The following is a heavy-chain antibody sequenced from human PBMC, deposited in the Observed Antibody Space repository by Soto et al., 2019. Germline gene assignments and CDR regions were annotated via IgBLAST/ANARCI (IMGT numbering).Heavy chain of an antibody. V-gene: IGHV2-5*02. J-gene: IGHJ4*02. CDR1: GFSLSTSGVG. CDR3: DNMYGSSWVFDY. CDR2: IYWDDDK. D-gene: IGHD6-13*01. Sequence: SGPTLVNPTQTLTLTCTFSGFSLSTSGVGVGWIRQPPGKALEWLALIYWDDDKRYSPSLKSRLTITKDTSKNQVVLTMTNMGPVETAVYYCDNMYGSSWVFDYWGQGTLVTVSS.